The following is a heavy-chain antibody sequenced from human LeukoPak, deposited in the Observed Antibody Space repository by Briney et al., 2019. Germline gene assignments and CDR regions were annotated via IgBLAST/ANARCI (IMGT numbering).Heavy chain of an antibody. J-gene: IGHJ4*02. CDR1: GFTFSSYS. Sequence: PGGSLRLSCAASGFTFSSYSMNWVRQAPGKGLEWVSYISSSSSYIYYADSVKGRFTISRDNAKNSLYLQMNSLRAEDTAVYYCAGGLPETYYDFWSGYYTGRYFDYWGQGTLVTVSS. CDR3: AGGLPETYYDFWSGYYTGRYFDY. V-gene: IGHV3-21*05. D-gene: IGHD3-3*01. CDR2: ISSSSSYI.